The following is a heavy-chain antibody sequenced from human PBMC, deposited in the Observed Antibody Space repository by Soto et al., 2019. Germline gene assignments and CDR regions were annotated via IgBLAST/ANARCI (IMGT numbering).Heavy chain of an antibody. Sequence: ASVKVSCKASGYTFTNYGISWVRQAPGQGLEWMGWISGYNGNTKYAQKLQGRVTMTTDTSTSTAYMELRSLRSDDTAVYYCARRVGSGSYYNQYNWFDPWGQGTLVTVSS. CDR1: GYTFTNYG. J-gene: IGHJ5*02. CDR2: ISGYNGNT. D-gene: IGHD3-10*01. V-gene: IGHV1-18*01. CDR3: ARRVGSGSYYNQYNWFDP.